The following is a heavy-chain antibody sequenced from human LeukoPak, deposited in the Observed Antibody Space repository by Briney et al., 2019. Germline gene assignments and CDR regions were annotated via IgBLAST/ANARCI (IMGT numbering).Heavy chain of an antibody. D-gene: IGHD3-22*01. CDR2: IYYSGST. CDR3: ARGRGVNYHDSSGYEDYFDY. CDR1: GGSISSYY. J-gene: IGHJ4*02. V-gene: IGHV4-59*01. Sequence: SETLSLTCTVSGGSISSYYWSWIRQPPGKGLEWIGYIYYSGSTNYNPSLKSRVTISVDTSKNQFSLKLSSVTAADTAVYYCARGRGVNYHDSSGYEDYFDYWGQGTLVTVSS.